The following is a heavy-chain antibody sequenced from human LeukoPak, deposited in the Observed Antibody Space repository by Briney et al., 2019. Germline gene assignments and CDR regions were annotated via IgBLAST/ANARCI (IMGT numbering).Heavy chain of an antibody. CDR1: GGSISSSSYY. CDR3: ARHDILTGYLDDYYGMDV. V-gene: IGHV4-39*01. J-gene: IGHJ6*02. Sequence: SETLSLTCTVSGGSISSSSYYWGWIRQPPGKGLEWIGSIYYSGSTYYNPSLKSRVTISVDTSKNQFSLKLSSVTAADTAVYYCARHDILTGYLDDYYGMDVWGQGTTVTVSS. CDR2: IYYSGST. D-gene: IGHD3-9*01.